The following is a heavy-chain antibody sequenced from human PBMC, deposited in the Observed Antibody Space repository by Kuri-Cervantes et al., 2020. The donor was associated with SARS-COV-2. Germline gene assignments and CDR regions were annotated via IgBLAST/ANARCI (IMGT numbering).Heavy chain of an antibody. CDR3: ATGAANSYMDV. D-gene: IGHD3-10*01. CDR2: IWYDGKNE. Sequence: GESLKISCGASGFSLTNYAIHWVRRAPGKGLEWVSVIWYDGKNEYYAGSVKGRFNISRDTSKNTVSLHMNSLRAEDTAMYYCATGAANSYMDVWGRGTTVTVSS. J-gene: IGHJ6*03. CDR1: GFSLTNYA. V-gene: IGHV3-33*08.